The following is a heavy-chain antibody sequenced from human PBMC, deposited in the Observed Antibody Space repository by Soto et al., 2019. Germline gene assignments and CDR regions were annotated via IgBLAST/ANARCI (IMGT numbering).Heavy chain of an antibody. D-gene: IGHD3-22*01. V-gene: IGHV5-10-1*01. Sequence: GESLKISCKGSGYSSAGYWITWVRQKPGKGLEWMGRIDPSDSQTYYSPSFRGHVTISVTKSITTVFLQWSSLRASDTAMYYCARQIYDSDTGPNFQYYFDSWGQGTPVTVLL. CDR3: ARQIYDSDTGPNFQYYFDS. CDR1: GYSSAGYW. CDR2: IDPSDSQT. J-gene: IGHJ4*02.